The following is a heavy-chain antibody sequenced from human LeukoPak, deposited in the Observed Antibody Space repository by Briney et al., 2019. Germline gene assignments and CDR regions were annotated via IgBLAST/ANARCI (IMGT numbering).Heavy chain of an antibody. V-gene: IGHV3-23*01. D-gene: IGHD3-9*01. CDR2: ITGSGDAR. CDR3: AQDILTFYYGTSAYYFDC. CDR1: GFRFDKHA. J-gene: IGHJ4*02. Sequence: GWSLRLSCVASGFRFDKHAMMLLGQAPGKGLEWVSVITGSGDARYYADSVKGRFTISRDNSKNTLHLQMNTLRVEDTALYNSAQDILTFYYGTSAYYFDCLGQGTLVTVSS.